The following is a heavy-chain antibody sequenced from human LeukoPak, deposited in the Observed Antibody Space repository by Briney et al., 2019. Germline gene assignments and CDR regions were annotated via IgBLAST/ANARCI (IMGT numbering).Heavy chain of an antibody. Sequence: GGSLRLSCAASGFTFSSYAMSWVRQAPGKGLEWVSAISGSGGSTYYADSVKGRFTISRDNSKNTLYLQMNSLRAEDTAVYYCAKGRSMVRGVIIPTYFDYWGQGTLVTVSS. CDR2: ISGSGGST. J-gene: IGHJ4*02. D-gene: IGHD3-10*01. V-gene: IGHV3-23*01. CDR1: GFTFSSYA. CDR3: AKGRSMVRGVIIPTYFDY.